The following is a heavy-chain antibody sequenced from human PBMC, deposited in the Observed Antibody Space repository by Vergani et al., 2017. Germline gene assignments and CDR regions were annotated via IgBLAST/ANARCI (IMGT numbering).Heavy chain of an antibody. CDR1: GGSISSSSYY. Sequence: QLQLQESGPGLVKPSETLSLTCTVSGGSISSSSYYWGWIRQPPGKGLEWIGSIYYSGSNYYNPSLKSRVTISVDTSKNQFSLKLSSVTAADTAVYYCARHSDSSGYLVYYYYYYMDVWGKGTTVTVSS. CDR2: IYYSGSN. V-gene: IGHV4-39*01. J-gene: IGHJ6*03. CDR3: ARHSDSSGYLVYYYYYYMDV. D-gene: IGHD3-22*01.